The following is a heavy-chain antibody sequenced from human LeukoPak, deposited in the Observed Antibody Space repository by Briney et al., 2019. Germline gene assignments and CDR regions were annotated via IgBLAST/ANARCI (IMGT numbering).Heavy chain of an antibody. CDR1: GGSISSSSYY. CDR2: IYYSGST. J-gene: IGHJ4*02. CDR3: ARVELLWFGELLLRDSGACYY. D-gene: IGHD3-10*01. V-gene: IGHV4-39*07. Sequence: SETLSLTCTVSGGSISSSSYYWGWIRQPPGKGLEWIGSIYYSGSTYYNPSLKSRVTISVDTSKNQFSLKLSSVTAADTAVYYCARVELLWFGELLLRDSGACYYWGQGTLVTVSS.